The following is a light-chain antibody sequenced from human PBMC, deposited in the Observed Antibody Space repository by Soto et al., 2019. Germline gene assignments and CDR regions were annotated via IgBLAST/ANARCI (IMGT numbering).Light chain of an antibody. CDR2: DVS. CDR3: SSFTSRHPYV. V-gene: IGLV2-14*01. J-gene: IGLJ1*01. Sequence: QSALTQPASVSGSPGQSTTISCTGTSSDIGGYNYVSWYQQLPGEAPKLIIYDVSDRPSGVSTRFSGSTSGNTASLTISGLQAADEGDYYCSSFTSRHPYVFGTGTKLTVL. CDR1: SSDIGGYNY.